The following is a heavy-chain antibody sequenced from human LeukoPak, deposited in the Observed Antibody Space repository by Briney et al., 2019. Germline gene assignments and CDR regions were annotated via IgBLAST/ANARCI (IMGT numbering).Heavy chain of an antibody. CDR1: GFTFSSYG. J-gene: IGHJ4*02. CDR2: ISYDGGEK. CDR3: TKVRYSSGWPEFDY. V-gene: IGHV3-30*18. Sequence: GGSLRLSCVPSGFTFSSYGMHWVRHAPGKGPEWVALISYDGGEKYYADSVKGRFTISRDNSKNTLYLQMNSLRAEDTAVYYCTKVRYSSGWPEFDYWGQGTLVTVSS. D-gene: IGHD6-19*01.